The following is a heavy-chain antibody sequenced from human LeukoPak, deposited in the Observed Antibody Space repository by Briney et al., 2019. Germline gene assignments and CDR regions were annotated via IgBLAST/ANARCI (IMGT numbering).Heavy chain of an antibody. V-gene: IGHV1-18*01. CDR3: ARGSGSYWWFDS. Sequence: ASVKVSCKASGYTFTSYGINWVRQAPGQGLEWMGWINGYNGKTNYEQKFQGRVTMTTDTSTNTAYMELRSLRSDDTAVYYCARGSGSYWWFDSWGQGTLVTVSS. D-gene: IGHD1-26*01. J-gene: IGHJ5*01. CDR1: GYTFTSYG. CDR2: INGYNGKT.